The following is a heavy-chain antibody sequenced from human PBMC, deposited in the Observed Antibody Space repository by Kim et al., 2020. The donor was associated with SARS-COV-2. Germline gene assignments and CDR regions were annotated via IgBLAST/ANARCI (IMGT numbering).Heavy chain of an antibody. V-gene: IGHV3-30-3*01. D-gene: IGHD6-19*01. CDR2: ISYDGSNK. CDR1: GFTFSSYA. J-gene: IGHJ4*02. CDR3: ARDWGSGWGE. Sequence: GGSLRLSCAASGFTFSSYAMHWVRQAPGKGLEWVAVISYDGSNKYYADSVKGRFTISRDNSKNTLYLQMNSLRAEDTAVYYCARDWGSGWGEWGQGTPVTVSS.